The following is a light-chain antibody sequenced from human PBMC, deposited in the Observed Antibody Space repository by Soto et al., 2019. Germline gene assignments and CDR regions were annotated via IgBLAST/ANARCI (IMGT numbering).Light chain of an antibody. CDR3: AAWDDSLSGALYV. Sequence: QSVLTQPPSASGTPGQRITMSCSGSNSNIGSNAVNWYQQLPGTAPKLLIYSSNQRPSGVPDRFSGSKSGTSASLAISGLQPEDEADYYCAAWDDSLSGALYVFGTGTKLTVL. J-gene: IGLJ1*01. CDR2: SSN. V-gene: IGLV1-44*01. CDR1: NSNIGSNA.